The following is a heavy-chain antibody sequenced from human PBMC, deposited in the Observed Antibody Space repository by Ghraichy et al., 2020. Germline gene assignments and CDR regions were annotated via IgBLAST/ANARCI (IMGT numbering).Heavy chain of an antibody. CDR2: ISYSGSV. V-gene: IGHV4-31*11. D-gene: IGHD3-10*01. CDR3: ATATLTYDFGSGSYYFDQ. Sequence: SETLSLTCAVSGASITSGPHYWSWIRQHPGQGLEWIGFISYSGSVYYNPSLKSRLSISLDTSENQFSLKLTSVTAADTAVYYCATATLTYDFGSGSYYFDQWGQGSLVTLSS. J-gene: IGHJ4*02. CDR1: GASITSGPHY.